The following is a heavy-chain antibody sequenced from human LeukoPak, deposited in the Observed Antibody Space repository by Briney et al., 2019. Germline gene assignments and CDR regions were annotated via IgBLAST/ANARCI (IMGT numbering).Heavy chain of an antibody. CDR3: ASLRVTTYYFDY. V-gene: IGHV4-39*01. CDR1: GGSISSSTSY. Sequence: SETLSLTCTVSGGSISSSTSYWGWIRQPPGKGLEWIGYIYYSGRTYYNPSLKSQLTISVDTSKNQFSLKLSSVTAADTAVYYCASLRVTTYYFDYWGQGTLVTVSS. D-gene: IGHD2-21*02. CDR2: IYYSGRT. J-gene: IGHJ4*02.